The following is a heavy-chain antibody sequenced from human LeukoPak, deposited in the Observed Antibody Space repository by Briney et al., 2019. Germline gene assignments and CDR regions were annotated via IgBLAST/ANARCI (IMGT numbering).Heavy chain of an antibody. CDR2: IYSGGST. CDR3: ARDRGSYYDSSGYQSGWFDP. Sequence: GGSLRLSCAASGFTVSSNYMSWVRQAPGKGLEWVSVIYSGGSTYYADSVKGRFTLSRDNSKNTLYLQMNSLRAEDTAVYYCARDRGSYYDSSGYQSGWFDPWGQGTLVTVSS. D-gene: IGHD3-22*01. CDR1: GFTVSSNY. V-gene: IGHV3-53*01. J-gene: IGHJ5*02.